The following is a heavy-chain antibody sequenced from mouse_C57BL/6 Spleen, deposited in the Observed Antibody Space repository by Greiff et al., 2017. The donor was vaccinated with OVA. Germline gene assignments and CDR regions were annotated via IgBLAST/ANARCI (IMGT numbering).Heavy chain of an antibody. CDR1: GYTFTDYY. Sequence: VQLQQSGAELVRPGASVKLSCKASGYTFTDYYINWVQQRPGQGLEWIARIYPGSGNTYYNEKFKGKATLTAEKSSSTAYMQLSNLTSEDSAVYFWARSHYYGRSYFDYWGQGTTLTVSS. D-gene: IGHD1-1*01. CDR3: ARSHYYGRSYFDY. CDR2: IYPGSGNT. V-gene: IGHV1-76*01. J-gene: IGHJ2*01.